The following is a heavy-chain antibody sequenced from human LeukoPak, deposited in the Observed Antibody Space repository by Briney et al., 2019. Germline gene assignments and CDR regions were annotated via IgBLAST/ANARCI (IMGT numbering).Heavy chain of an antibody. J-gene: IGHJ3*02. D-gene: IGHD4-17*01. CDR2: IYSGGST. Sequence: GGSLRLSCAASGFTVSSNYMSWVRQAPGKGLEWVSVIYSGGSTYYADSVKGRFTISRDNSKNTLYLQMNSLRAEDTAVYYCARGGNDYGDFDDAFDIWGQGTMVTVSS. V-gene: IGHV3-53*01. CDR3: ARGGNDYGDFDDAFDI. CDR1: GFTVSSNY.